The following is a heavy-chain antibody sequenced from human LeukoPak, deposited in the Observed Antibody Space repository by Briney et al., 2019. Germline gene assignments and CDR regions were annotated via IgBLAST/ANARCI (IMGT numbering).Heavy chain of an antibody. D-gene: IGHD2-2*01. CDR1: GYTFTSYD. Sequence: ASVKVSCKASGYTFTSYDINWVRQATGQGLEWMGWMNPNSGNTGYAQKFQGRVTMTRNTSIGTAYMELSSLRSEDTAVYYCARGSPAAVPAAMRAYYYYGMDVWGQGTTVTVSS. V-gene: IGHV1-8*01. CDR2: MNPNSGNT. J-gene: IGHJ6*02. CDR3: ARGSPAAVPAAMRAYYYYGMDV.